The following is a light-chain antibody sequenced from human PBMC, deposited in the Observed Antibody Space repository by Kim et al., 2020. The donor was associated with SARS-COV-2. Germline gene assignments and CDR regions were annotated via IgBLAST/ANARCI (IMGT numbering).Light chain of an antibody. Sequence: QSVTISCTGSSSNIGAGYDVHWYQQLPGTAPKLLIYGNSNRPSGVPDRFSGSKSGTSASLAITGLQAEDEADYYCQSYDSSLSGSVFGGGTQLTVL. J-gene: IGLJ2*01. V-gene: IGLV1-40*01. CDR1: SSNIGAGYD. CDR2: GNS. CDR3: QSYDSSLSGSV.